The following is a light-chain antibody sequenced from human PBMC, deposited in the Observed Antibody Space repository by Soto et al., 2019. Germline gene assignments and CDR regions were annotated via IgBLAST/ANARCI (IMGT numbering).Light chain of an antibody. CDR1: QSVSRY. CDR2: GAS. Sequence: EIAMTQSPATLSVSPGERATLSCRASQSVSRYLAWYHQKPGQAPRLLIYGASNRATGIPDRFSGSGSGTDFTLTISRLEPEDFAVYYCQQYGSSGTFGQGTKVDIK. CDR3: QQYGSSGT. J-gene: IGKJ1*01. V-gene: IGKV3-20*01.